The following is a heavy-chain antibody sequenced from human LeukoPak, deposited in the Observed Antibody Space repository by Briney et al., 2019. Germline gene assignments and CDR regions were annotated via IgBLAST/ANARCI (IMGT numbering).Heavy chain of an antibody. CDR1: GASISDYY. J-gene: IGHJ4*02. CDR3: ARGSNWGDY. V-gene: IGHV4-59*12. CDR2: FSNSGTT. D-gene: IGHD7-27*01. Sequence: PSETLSLTCTVSGASISDYYWSWIRQPPGKGLEWIGFFSNSGTTNYNPSLKSRVTMSVETSKNQFPLKLSSVTAADTAVYYCARGSNWGDYWGQGTLVTVSS.